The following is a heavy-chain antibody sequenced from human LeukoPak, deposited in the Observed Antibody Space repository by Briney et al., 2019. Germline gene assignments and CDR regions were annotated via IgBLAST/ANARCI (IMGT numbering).Heavy chain of an antibody. CDR1: GGSISSYY. CDR2: IYYSGST. Sequence: PSETLSLTCTVSGGSISSYYWSWIRQPPGKGLEWIGYIYYSGSTNYNPSLKSRVTISVDTSKNQFSLKLSSVTAADTAVYYCARLNTSPSFDYWGQGTLVTASS. V-gene: IGHV4-59*08. CDR3: ARLNTSPSFDY. J-gene: IGHJ4*02. D-gene: IGHD2-2*01.